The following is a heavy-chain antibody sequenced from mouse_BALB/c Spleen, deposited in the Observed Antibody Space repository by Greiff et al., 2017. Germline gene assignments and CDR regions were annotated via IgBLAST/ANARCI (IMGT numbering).Heavy chain of an antibody. CDR1: GFTFSDYY. D-gene: IGHD2-14*01. CDR3: ASGGVYRYDYLDY. CDR2: ISDGGSYT. J-gene: IGHJ2*01. V-gene: IGHV5-4*02. Sequence: DVQLLESGAGLVKPGASLKLSCAASGFTFSDYYMHWVRQTPGKRLEWVATISDGGSYTYYPDSVKGRFTITRDSAKNNLYLQMSSLKSEGTAVDYCASGGVYRYDYLDYWGQGTTLTVSS.